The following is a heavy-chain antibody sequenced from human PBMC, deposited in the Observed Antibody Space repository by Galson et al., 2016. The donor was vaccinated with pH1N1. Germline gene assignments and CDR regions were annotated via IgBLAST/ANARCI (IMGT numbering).Heavy chain of an antibody. CDR1: GFSVSSSGMG. Sequence: PALVKPTQTLTLTCSFSGFSVSSSGMGVGWIRQPPGKALEWLALIYWDDDRRYSPSLKSRLTIAKDTSKNQVVLTMTNMDPVDTATYYCAHREVMITNAFDVWGPGTMVTVSS. D-gene: IGHD3-16*01. CDR3: AHREVMITNAFDV. CDR2: IYWDDDR. V-gene: IGHV2-5*02. J-gene: IGHJ3*01.